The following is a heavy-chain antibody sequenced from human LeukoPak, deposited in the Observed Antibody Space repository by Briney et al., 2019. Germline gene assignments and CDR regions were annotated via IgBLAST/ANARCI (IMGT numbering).Heavy chain of an antibody. D-gene: IGHD5-18*01. V-gene: IGHV3-48*02. CDR3: ARDSDTAMDYFDY. J-gene: IGHJ4*02. CDR1: GFTFSNYW. CDR2: ISSSSSTI. Sequence: PGGSLRLSCAASGFTFSNYWMHWVRQAPGEGLEWVSYISSSSSTIYYADSVKGRFAISRDNAKNSLYLQMNSLRDEDTAVYYCARDSDTAMDYFDYWGQGTLVTVSS.